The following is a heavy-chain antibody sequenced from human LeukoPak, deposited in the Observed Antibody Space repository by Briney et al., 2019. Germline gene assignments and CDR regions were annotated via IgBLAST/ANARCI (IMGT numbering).Heavy chain of an antibody. CDR2: IYYSGST. D-gene: IGHD6-19*01. CDR3: TRDSSGPYYFDY. J-gene: IGHJ4*02. CDR1: GGSISSSSYY. V-gene: IGHV4-61*05. Sequence: PSETLSLTCSVSGGSISSSSYYWGWIRQPPGKGLEWIGYIYYSGSTNYNPSLKSRVTISVDTSKNQFSLKLSSVTAADTAVYYCTRDSSGPYYFDYWGQGTLVTVSS.